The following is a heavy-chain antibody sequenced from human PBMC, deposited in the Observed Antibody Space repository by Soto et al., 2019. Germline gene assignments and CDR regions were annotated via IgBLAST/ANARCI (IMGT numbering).Heavy chain of an antibody. D-gene: IGHD6-19*01. CDR3: ARHQPYFGIAVAGILNLDY. CDR1: GYSFTSYW. V-gene: IGHV5-51*01. J-gene: IGHJ4*02. Sequence: GESLKISCKGSGYSFTSYWIGWVRQMPGKGLEWMGIIYPGDSDTRYSPSFQGQVTISADKSISTAYLQWSSLKASDTAMYYCARHQPYFGIAVAGILNLDYWGQGTLVTVSS. CDR2: IYPGDSDT.